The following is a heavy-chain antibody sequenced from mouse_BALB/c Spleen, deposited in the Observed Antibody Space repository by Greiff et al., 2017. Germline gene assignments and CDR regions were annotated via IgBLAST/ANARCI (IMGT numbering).Heavy chain of an antibody. Sequence: EVQLVESGGDLVKPGGSLKLSCAASGFTFSSYGMSWVRQTPDKRLEWVATISSGGSYTYYPDSVKGRFTISRDNAKNTLYLQMSSLKSEDTAMYYCTREYDYDGGSWYFDVWGAGTTVTVSS. CDR1: GFTFSSYG. V-gene: IGHV5-6*01. D-gene: IGHD2-4*01. CDR2: ISSGGSYT. CDR3: TREYDYDGGSWYFDV. J-gene: IGHJ1*01.